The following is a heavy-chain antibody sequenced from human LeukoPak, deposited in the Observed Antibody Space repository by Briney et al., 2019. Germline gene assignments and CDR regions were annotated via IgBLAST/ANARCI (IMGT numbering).Heavy chain of an antibody. CDR1: RGSISGYY. V-gene: IGHV4-59*01. J-gene: IGHJ4*02. Sequence: SETLSLTCTVSRGSISGYYWSWIRQPPGKGLECIGYIYFIGSANYNPSLKSRVTISVDTSNNHFSLKLNSVTAADTAVYYCARAPSISDYSSTWPPHFDSWGQGSLVTVSS. CDR3: ARAPSISDYSSTWPPHFDS. D-gene: IGHD6-13*01. CDR2: IYFIGSA.